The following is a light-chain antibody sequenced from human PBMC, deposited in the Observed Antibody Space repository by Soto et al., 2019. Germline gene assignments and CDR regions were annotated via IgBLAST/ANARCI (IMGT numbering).Light chain of an antibody. Sequence: QSVLTQPASVSGSPGQSITISCTGTGSDVGNYHYVSWYQQFPGKAPKLVISEVSNRPSGVSNRFSGSRSGNTASLTLSGLRAEDEADYYCSAYTSSSTYVFGTGTKVTVL. J-gene: IGLJ1*01. CDR2: EVS. CDR1: GSDVGNYHY. V-gene: IGLV2-14*01. CDR3: SAYTSSSTYV.